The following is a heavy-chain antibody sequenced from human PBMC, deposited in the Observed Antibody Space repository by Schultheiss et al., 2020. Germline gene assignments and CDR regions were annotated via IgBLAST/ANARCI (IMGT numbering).Heavy chain of an antibody. V-gene: IGHV3-15*01. CDR2: IKSKTDGVTT. J-gene: IGHJ4*02. CDR3: IVMIAATHVFAS. CDR1: GFTFSSYE. Sequence: GGSLRLSCAASGFTFSSYEMNWVRQAPGKGLEWVGRIKSKTDGVTTDYAAPVKGRFTISRDDSQNTLYLQMNSLKTEDTAVYYCIVMIAATHVFASWGQGTLVTVSS. D-gene: IGHD2-15*01.